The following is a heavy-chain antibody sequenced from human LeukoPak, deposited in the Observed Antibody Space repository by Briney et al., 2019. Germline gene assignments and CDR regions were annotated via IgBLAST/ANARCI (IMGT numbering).Heavy chain of an antibody. J-gene: IGHJ4*02. Sequence: SETLSLTCAVYGGSFSGYYWSWIRQPPGKGLEWIGEINHSGSTNYNPSLKGRVTISVDTSKNQFSLKLSSVTAADTAVYYCARGRAPDHWGQGTLVTVSS. V-gene: IGHV4-34*01. CDR1: GGSFSGYY. CDR3: ARGRAPDH. CDR2: INHSGST.